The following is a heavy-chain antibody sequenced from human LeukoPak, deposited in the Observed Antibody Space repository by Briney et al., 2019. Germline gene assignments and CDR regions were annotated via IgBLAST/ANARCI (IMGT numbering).Heavy chain of an antibody. V-gene: IGHV3-23*01. CDR1: GFTFTNHP. CDR2: ISGAGDST. Sequence: PGGSLRLSCAASGFTFTNHPMSWVRQAPGKGLEWVSAISGAGDSTYYADSVRGRFTTSRDNSKNTLYLQMSSLGAEDTAIYYCATQATGGYSPFDFWGQGTLVTVSS. J-gene: IGHJ4*02. CDR3: ATQATGGYSPFDF. D-gene: IGHD5-18*01.